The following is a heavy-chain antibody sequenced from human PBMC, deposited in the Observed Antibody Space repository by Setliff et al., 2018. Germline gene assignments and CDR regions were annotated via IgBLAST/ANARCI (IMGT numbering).Heavy chain of an antibody. CDR3: ARDGGSYGNYDN. CDR2: INPSGDT. CDR1: GYAFTTYH. D-gene: IGHD4-17*01. J-gene: IGHJ4*02. V-gene: IGHV1-46*01. Sequence: GASVKVSCKTSGYAFTTYHMHWVRQAPGQGLEWMGRINPSGDTGYAQKFQGRLTLTKDTSTGTHYMDVSSLRSDDTAVYYCARDGGSYGNYDNWGQGTLVTVSS.